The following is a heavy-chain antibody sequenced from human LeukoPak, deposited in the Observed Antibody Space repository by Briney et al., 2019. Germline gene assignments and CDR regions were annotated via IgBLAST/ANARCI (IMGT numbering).Heavy chain of an antibody. CDR3: SRQNQEGWHFDY. D-gene: IGHD6-19*01. Sequence: GGSLEISWKGSGYRFTSYWSGWVRQMPGKGLGGMGINYPGEADKRYSTCFEGQVNNSADKSISNAYLERNSLKASDTAMYYCSRQNQEGWHFDYWGQGTLVTVSS. CDR1: GYRFTSYW. J-gene: IGHJ4*02. V-gene: IGHV5-51*01. CDR2: NYPGEADK.